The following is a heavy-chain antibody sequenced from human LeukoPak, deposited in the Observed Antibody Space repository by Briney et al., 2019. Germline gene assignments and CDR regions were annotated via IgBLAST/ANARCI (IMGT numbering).Heavy chain of an antibody. CDR3: ARGFCRGESCYSGEYFQH. Sequence: PSETLSLTCGVHGESLNDYYWSWIRQSPGKGLEWTGEITHNGSTTFNPSLESRLTISVDTSKNQFSLKLTSVTAADASVYFCARGFCRGESCYSGEYFQHWGQGTLVTVSS. CDR1: GESLNDYY. D-gene: IGHD2-15*01. J-gene: IGHJ1*01. CDR2: ITHNGST. V-gene: IGHV4-34*01.